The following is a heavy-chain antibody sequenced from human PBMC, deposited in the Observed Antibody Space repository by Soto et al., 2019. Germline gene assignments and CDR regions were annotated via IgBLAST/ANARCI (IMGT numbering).Heavy chain of an antibody. Sequence: EVQLLESGGGLVQPGGSLRLSCETSGFSFNTYAMTWVRQAPGMGLEWVAVINYSGRNTFHAQSVKGRFTISRDNSRNKVFLQMDSLRAYDTAVYYYVKQRGSGKTYYYKVDVWGLGTTVIVSS. D-gene: IGHD3-10*01. CDR2: INYSGRNT. CDR1: GFSFNTYA. CDR3: VKQRGSGKTYYYKVDV. J-gene: IGHJ6*02. V-gene: IGHV3-23*01.